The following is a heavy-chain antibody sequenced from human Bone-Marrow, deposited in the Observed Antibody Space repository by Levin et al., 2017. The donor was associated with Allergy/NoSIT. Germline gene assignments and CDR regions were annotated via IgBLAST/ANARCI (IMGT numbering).Heavy chain of an antibody. D-gene: IGHD2-15*01. V-gene: IGHV1-8*01. Sequence: ASVKVSCKTSGYTFTSYHVYWVRQAPGQGLEWMGYINPNSGNTGYAQKFQGRVTVTRNFSINTAYMELSGLRSEDTAMYYCARGDCYSGSCYGPDWFDPWGQKTQVTVSS. J-gene: IGHJ5*02. CDR1: GYTFTSYH. CDR3: ARGDCYSGSCYGPDWFDP. CDR2: INPNSGNT.